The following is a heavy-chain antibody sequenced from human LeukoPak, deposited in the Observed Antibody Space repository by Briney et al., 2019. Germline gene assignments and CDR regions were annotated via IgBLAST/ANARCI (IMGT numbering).Heavy chain of an antibody. Sequence: GGTLRLSCSASGFTFTTYGKNWVRLAPPPGQEWVSGIGGSGTRTYYADSVKGRFTISRANSKDTLYLQMNSLRAEDTAVYYCARGPSGYHNTGGQGTLVTVSS. CDR2: IGGSGTRT. V-gene: IGHV3-23*01. J-gene: IGHJ4*02. D-gene: IGHD5-12*01. CDR3: ARGPSGYHNT. CDR1: GFTFTTYG.